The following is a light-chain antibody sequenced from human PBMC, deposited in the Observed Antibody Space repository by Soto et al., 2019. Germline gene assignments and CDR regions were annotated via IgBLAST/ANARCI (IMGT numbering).Light chain of an antibody. CDR2: EAS. CDR1: QAISNF. J-gene: IGKJ2*01. Sequence: DIQMTQSPPPLSASVGDRVTITCRASQAISNFVAWYQQKPGKVPSLLIYEASTLQSGVPSRFSGRGSGTAFTLTISSLQPEDVATYFCQNYNGAPYAFGQGTKLEIK. V-gene: IGKV1-27*01. CDR3: QNYNGAPYA.